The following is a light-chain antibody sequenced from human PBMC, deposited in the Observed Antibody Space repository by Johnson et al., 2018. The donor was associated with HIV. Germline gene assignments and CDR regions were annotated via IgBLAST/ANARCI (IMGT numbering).Light chain of an antibody. CDR1: SSNIGNNY. CDR2: ENN. CDR3: GTWDSSLSAYV. Sequence: VLTQPPSVSAAPGQKVTISCSGSSSNIGNNYVSWYQQLPGTAPKLLIYENNKRPSGIPDRFSGSKSGTSATLGLTGLPTGDEADYYCGTWDSSLSAYVFGTGTKVTVL. J-gene: IGLJ1*01. V-gene: IGLV1-51*02.